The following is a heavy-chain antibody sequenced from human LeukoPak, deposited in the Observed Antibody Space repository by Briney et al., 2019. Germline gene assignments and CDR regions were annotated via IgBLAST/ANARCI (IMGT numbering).Heavy chain of an antibody. V-gene: IGHV3-33*08. Sequence: GGSLRLSCATSGFTFSRYGMHWVRQAPGKGLEWVAVIWYDGSNEYYADSVKGRFTIFRDNSKNTLHLQMNSLRAEDTAVYYCARPLVGDALDYWGQGTLVTVSS. D-gene: IGHD1-26*01. CDR3: ARPLVGDALDY. CDR2: IWYDGSNE. J-gene: IGHJ4*02. CDR1: GFTFSRYG.